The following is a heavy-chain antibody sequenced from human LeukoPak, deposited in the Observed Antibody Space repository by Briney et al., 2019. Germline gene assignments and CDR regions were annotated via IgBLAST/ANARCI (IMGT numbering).Heavy chain of an antibody. J-gene: IGHJ4*02. D-gene: IGHD3-3*01. Sequence: ASAKVSCKVSGYTLTELSMHWVRQAPGKGLEWMGGFDPEDGETIYAQKFQGRVTMTEDTSTDTAYMELSSLRSEDTAVYYCATTSPHPYYDFWSGYYRFDYWGQGILVTVSS. CDR2: FDPEDGET. CDR3: ATTSPHPYYDFWSGYYRFDY. V-gene: IGHV1-24*01. CDR1: GYTLTELS.